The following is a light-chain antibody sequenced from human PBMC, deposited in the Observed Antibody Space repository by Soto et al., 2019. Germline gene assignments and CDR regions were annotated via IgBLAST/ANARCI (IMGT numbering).Light chain of an antibody. Sequence: QSALTQPASVSGSPGQSITISCTGSSSDIGTFNRVSWYQQHPGQAPKLVIYDVTHRPSGVFNRFSGSKSGNTASLTISGLQTEDEADYYCSSYTSSSTLAYVFGTGTKLTVL. CDR2: DVT. CDR3: SSYTSSSTLAYV. CDR1: SSDIGTFNR. V-gene: IGLV2-14*03. J-gene: IGLJ1*01.